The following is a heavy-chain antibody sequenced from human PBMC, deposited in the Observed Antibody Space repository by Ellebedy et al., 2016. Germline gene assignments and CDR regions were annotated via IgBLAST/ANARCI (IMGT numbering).Heavy chain of an antibody. CDR3: ARRLSIGISGLGWFDP. Sequence: SETLSLTXTVSGGSITNDYWSWIRQPPGKGLEWIGYIFYSGSTNYNPSLKSRVTISVDTSKNQFSLRLSSVTAADTAVYYCARRLSIGISGLGWFDPWGQGTLVTVSS. CDR1: GGSITNDY. J-gene: IGHJ5*02. D-gene: IGHD1-14*01. V-gene: IGHV4-59*08. CDR2: IFYSGST.